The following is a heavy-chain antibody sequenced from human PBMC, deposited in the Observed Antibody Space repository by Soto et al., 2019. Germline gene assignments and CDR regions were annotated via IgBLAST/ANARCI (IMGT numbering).Heavy chain of an antibody. Sequence: SETLSLTCAVSGGSISSGGYSWSWIRQPPGKGLEWIGYIYHSGSTYYNPSLKSRVTISVDRYKNQFSLKLSSVTAADTAVYYCARGVSGYCSSTSCYRHFDYWGQGTLVTVSS. J-gene: IGHJ4*02. V-gene: IGHV4-30-2*01. D-gene: IGHD2-2*03. CDR2: IYHSGST. CDR3: ARGVSGYCSSTSCYRHFDY. CDR1: GGSISSGGYS.